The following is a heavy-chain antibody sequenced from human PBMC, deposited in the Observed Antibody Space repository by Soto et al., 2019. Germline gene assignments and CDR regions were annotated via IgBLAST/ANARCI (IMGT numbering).Heavy chain of an antibody. J-gene: IGHJ6*02. Sequence: QVQLVQSGAEVKKPGSSVKVSCKASGGTFSSYAISWVRQAPGQGLEGMGGIIPIFGTANYAQKFQGRVPSTADESTSTAYKELSSLRAEDAAVYYCANSVRYYGMDVWGQGTTVTVSS. CDR2: IIPIFGTA. D-gene: IGHD3-10*01. CDR3: ANSVRYYGMDV. V-gene: IGHV1-69*01. CDR1: GGTFSSYA.